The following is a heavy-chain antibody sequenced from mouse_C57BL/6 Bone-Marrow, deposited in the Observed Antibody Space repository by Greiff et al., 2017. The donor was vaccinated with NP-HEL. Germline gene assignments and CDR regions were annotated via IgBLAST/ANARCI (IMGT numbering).Heavy chain of an antibody. V-gene: IGHV14-1*01. D-gene: IGHD1-1*01. CDR1: GFNIKDYY. Sequence: EVQLQQSGAELVRPGASVKLSCTASGFNIKDYYMHWVKQRPEQGLEWIGRLDPEDGDTDYAPNFPGKATMTADPSSNTAYLQLSSLTSEDTAVYYCTTMDYYGSHFAYWGQGTLVTVSA. CDR2: LDPEDGDT. CDR3: TTMDYYGSHFAY. J-gene: IGHJ3*01.